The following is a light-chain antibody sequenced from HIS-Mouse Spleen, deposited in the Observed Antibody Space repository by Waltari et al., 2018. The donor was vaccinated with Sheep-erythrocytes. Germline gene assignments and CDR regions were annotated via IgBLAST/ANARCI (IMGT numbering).Light chain of an antibody. CDR3: CSYAGSYNHV. V-gene: IGLV2-11*01. CDR1: GSDVGGYNY. J-gene: IGLJ1*01. CDR2: DVS. Sequence: QSALTQPRSVSGSPGQSVTISCTGTGSDVGGYNYVSWYQQPPGKAPKLMIYDVSKRPSGVPDRFSGSKSGNTASLTISGLQAEDEADYYCCSYAGSYNHVFATGTKVTVL.